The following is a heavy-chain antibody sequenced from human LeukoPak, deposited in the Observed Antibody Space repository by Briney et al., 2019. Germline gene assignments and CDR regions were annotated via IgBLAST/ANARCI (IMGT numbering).Heavy chain of an antibody. Sequence: GRSLRLSCAASGFTFSSYGMHWVRQAPGKGLEWVAVISYDGSNKYYADSVKGRFTISRDNSKNTLYLQMNSLRAEDTAVYYCAKDHSSGWPTDAFDIWGQGTMVTVSS. D-gene: IGHD6-19*01. CDR1: GFTFSSYG. J-gene: IGHJ3*02. CDR2: ISYDGSNK. V-gene: IGHV3-30*18. CDR3: AKDHSSGWPTDAFDI.